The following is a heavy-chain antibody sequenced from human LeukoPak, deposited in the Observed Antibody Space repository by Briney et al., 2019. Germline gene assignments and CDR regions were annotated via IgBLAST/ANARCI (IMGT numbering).Heavy chain of an antibody. D-gene: IGHD3-10*01. V-gene: IGHV3-73*01. J-gene: IGHJ4*02. CDR3: SRLSAMLRGPEPFYYFEY. CDR2: IRSKANSYAT. CDR1: GFTFSGSA. Sequence: GGSLRLSCAASGFTFSGSAMHWVRQASGKGLEWVGRIRSKANSYATAYAASVKGRFTISRDDSKNTAYLQMNSLKAEDTAVYYCSRLSAMLRGPEPFYYFEYWGQGILVTVSS.